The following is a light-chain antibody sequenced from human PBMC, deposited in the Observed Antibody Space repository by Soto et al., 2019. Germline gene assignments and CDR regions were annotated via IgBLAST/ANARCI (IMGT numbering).Light chain of an antibody. CDR3: QHYNNYFWT. J-gene: IGKJ1*01. CDR2: KAS. CDR1: QSISRW. Sequence: IQITQASSTPAAFFRDRVTITCRARQSISRWLACYEQKPGKAPKVLLYKASSLESGVPSRFSSSGSVTEFTLTISSLQPDDFAAYYCQHYNNYFWTFGQGTKVEIK. V-gene: IGKV1-5*03.